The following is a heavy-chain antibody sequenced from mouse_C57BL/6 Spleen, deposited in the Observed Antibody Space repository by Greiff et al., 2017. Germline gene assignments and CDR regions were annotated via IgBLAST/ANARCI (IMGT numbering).Heavy chain of an antibody. CDR3: ARDDYGFAY. D-gene: IGHD2-4*01. CDR2: ISYSGST. Sequence: EVKLVESGPGMVKPSQSLSLTCTVTGYSITRGYDWHWIRHFPGNKLEWMGYISYSGSTNYNPSLKSRISITHDTSKNHFFLKLNSGTTEDTATYYCARDDYGFAYWGQGTLVTVSA. CDR1: GYSITRGYD. J-gene: IGHJ3*01. V-gene: IGHV3-1*01.